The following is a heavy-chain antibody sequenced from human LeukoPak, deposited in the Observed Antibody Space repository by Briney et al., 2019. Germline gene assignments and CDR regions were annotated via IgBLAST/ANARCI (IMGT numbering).Heavy chain of an antibody. CDR1: GFTFSSYA. Sequence: GGSLRLSCAASGFTFSSYAMSWVRQAPGKGLEWVSVISGSGGSTYYADSVKGRFTISRDNSKNTLYLQMNSLKTEDTALYYCTTDGGIKVRPLFDFWGQGTLVTVSS. D-gene: IGHD6-6*01. V-gene: IGHV3-23*01. J-gene: IGHJ4*02. CDR2: ISGSGGST. CDR3: TTDGGIKVRPLFDF.